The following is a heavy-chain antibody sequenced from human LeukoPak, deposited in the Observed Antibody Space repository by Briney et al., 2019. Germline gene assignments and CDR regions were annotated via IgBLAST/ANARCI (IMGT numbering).Heavy chain of an antibody. CDR3: ARQVKLDAFDI. Sequence: PSETLSLTCTVSGGSISSYSWSWLRQPAGKGLEWIGRIYTSGSATYNPSLKSRVSMSGDTSKNQFSLKLSSVTAADTAVYYCARQVKLDAFDIWGQGTMVTVSS. J-gene: IGHJ3*02. CDR1: GGSISSYS. CDR2: IYTSGSA. V-gene: IGHV4-4*07. D-gene: IGHD2-21*01.